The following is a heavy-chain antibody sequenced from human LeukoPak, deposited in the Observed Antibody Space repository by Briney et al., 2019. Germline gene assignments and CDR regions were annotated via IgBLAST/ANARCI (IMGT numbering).Heavy chain of an antibody. Sequence: GGSLRLSCAASGFTFSSYSMNWVRQAPGKGLEWVSSISSSSSYIYYADSVKGRFTISRDNAKNSLYLQMNSLRAEDTAVYYCATYCSGGSCYWDGAFDIWGQGTMVTVSS. CDR3: ATYCSGGSCYWDGAFDI. CDR1: GFTFSSYS. D-gene: IGHD2-15*01. V-gene: IGHV3-21*01. CDR2: ISSSSSYI. J-gene: IGHJ3*02.